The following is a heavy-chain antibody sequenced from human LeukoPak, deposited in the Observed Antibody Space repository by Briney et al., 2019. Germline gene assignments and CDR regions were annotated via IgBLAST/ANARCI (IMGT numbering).Heavy chain of an antibody. D-gene: IGHD3-22*01. Sequence: SETLSLTCTVSGGSVSSGSYYWTWIRQPPGKGLEWIGYIYYTGSTNYNPSLNSRVTISVDRSNNQFSLKLRSVTAADTAVYYCARVQYYDSTGHLVPGLDYWGQGTLVTVSS. CDR3: ARVQYYDSTGHLVPGLDY. CDR2: IYYTGST. CDR1: GGSVSSGSYY. J-gene: IGHJ4*02. V-gene: IGHV4-61*01.